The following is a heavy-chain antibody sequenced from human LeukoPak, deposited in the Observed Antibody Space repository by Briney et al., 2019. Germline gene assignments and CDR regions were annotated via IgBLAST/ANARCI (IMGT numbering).Heavy chain of an antibody. CDR1: GGSISSGGYS. CDR3: ARNMIAFGGVIAYDAFDI. J-gene: IGHJ3*02. CDR2: IYYSGST. D-gene: IGHD3-16*02. Sequence: SETLSLTCAVSGGSISSGGYSWSWIRQPPGKGLEWIGYIYYSGSTNYNPSLKSRVTISVDTSKNQFSLKLSSVTAADTAVYYCARNMIAFGGVIAYDAFDIWGQGTMVTVSS. V-gene: IGHV4-61*08.